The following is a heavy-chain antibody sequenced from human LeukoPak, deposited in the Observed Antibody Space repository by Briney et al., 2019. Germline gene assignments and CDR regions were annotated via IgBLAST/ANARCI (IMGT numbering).Heavy chain of an antibody. J-gene: IGHJ5*02. Sequence: SETLSLTCTVSGGSISSYYWSWIRQPAGKGLEWIGRIYTSGSTNYNPSLKSRVTISVDTSKNQFSLKLSSVTAADTAVYYCARDAFMITFGGVIVNSGNWFDPWGQGTLVTVSS. CDR1: GGSISSYY. CDR3: ARDAFMITFGGVIVNSGNWFDP. V-gene: IGHV4-4*07. D-gene: IGHD3-16*02. CDR2: IYTSGST.